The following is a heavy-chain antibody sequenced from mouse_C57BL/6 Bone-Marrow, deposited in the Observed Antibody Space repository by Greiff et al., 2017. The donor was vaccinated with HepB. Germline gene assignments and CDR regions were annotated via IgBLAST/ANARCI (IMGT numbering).Heavy chain of an antibody. CDR2: IHPNSGST. D-gene: IGHD2-4*01. Sequence: QVQLQQSGAELVKPGASVKLSCKASGYTFTSYWMHWVKQRPGQGLEWIGMIHPNSGSTNYNEKFKSKATLTVDKSSSTAYMQLSSLTSEDSAVYYCARRSIRYFDVWGTGTTVTVSS. CDR3: ARRSIRYFDV. J-gene: IGHJ1*03. CDR1: GYTFTSYW. V-gene: IGHV1-64*01.